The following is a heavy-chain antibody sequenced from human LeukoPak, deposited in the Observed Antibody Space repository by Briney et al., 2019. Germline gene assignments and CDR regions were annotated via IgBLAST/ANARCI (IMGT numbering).Heavy chain of an antibody. CDR2: ISGSSSTI. V-gene: IGHV3-48*04. CDR3: ARSSGYGMDV. D-gene: IGHD3-22*01. Sequence: GGSLRLSCAASGFTFSSYNMNWVRQAPGKGLEWVSYISGSSSTIYYADSVKGRFTISRDNAKNSLYLQMNSLRAEDTAVYYCARSSGYGMDVWGQGTTVTVSS. J-gene: IGHJ6*02. CDR1: GFTFSSYN.